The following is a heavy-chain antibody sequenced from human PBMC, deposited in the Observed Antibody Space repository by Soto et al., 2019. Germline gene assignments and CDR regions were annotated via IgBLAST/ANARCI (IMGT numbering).Heavy chain of an antibody. CDR3: ARHDSSGYYGGYAFDI. CDR1: GGSISSSSYY. CDR2: IYYSGST. D-gene: IGHD3-22*01. J-gene: IGHJ3*02. Sequence: PSETLSLTCTVSGGSISSSSYYWGWIRQPPGKGLEWIGSIYYSGSTYYNPSLKSRVTISVDTSKDQFSLKLSSVTAADTAVYYCARHDSSGYYGGYAFDIWGQGTMVTVSS. V-gene: IGHV4-39*01.